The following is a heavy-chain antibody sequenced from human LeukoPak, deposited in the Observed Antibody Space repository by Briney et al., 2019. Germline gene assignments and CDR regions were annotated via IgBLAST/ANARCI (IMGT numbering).Heavy chain of an antibody. CDR3: VRHGTGSYFEY. D-gene: IGHD3/OR15-3a*01. CDR2: IYYSGST. Sequence: PSETLSLTCTASGGSFSTYYWSWIRQPPGKGLEWIGYIYYSGSTNYNPSLRSRVTISVDTSKNQFSLELTSVTAPDTAVYYCVRHGTGSYFEYWGQGTLVTVSS. CDR1: GGSFSTYY. V-gene: IGHV4-59*08. J-gene: IGHJ4*02.